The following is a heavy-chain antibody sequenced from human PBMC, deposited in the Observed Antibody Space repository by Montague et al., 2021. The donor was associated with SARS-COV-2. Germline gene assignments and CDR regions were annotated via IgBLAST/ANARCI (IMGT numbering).Heavy chain of an antibody. Sequence: SETLSLTCTVSGGSITNNIYYWAWIRQPPGKGLEWLGSIYYTGNTYYNPSLKSRVTISVVTSKNHFTLKLSSVTAAATAVYYCARLKRYFDSSGSPSAFDFWGQGTKVTVSS. J-gene: IGHJ3*01. CDR2: IYYTGNT. V-gene: IGHV4-39*02. CDR3: ARLKRYFDSSGSPSAFDF. CDR1: GGSITNNIYY. D-gene: IGHD3-22*01.